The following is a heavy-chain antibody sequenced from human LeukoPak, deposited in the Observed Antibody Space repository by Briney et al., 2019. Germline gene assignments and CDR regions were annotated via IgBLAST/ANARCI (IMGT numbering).Heavy chain of an antibody. CDR2: ISAYNGNT. Sequence: GASVKVSCKASGYTFTSYGISWVRQAPGQGLEWMGWISAYNGNTNYAQKLQGRVTMTTDTSTSTAYMELRSLRSDDTAVYYCARDIPIAVADTGIRDYYYMDVWGKGTTVTVSS. V-gene: IGHV1-18*01. CDR1: GYTFTSYG. D-gene: IGHD6-19*01. J-gene: IGHJ6*03. CDR3: ARDIPIAVADTGIRDYYYMDV.